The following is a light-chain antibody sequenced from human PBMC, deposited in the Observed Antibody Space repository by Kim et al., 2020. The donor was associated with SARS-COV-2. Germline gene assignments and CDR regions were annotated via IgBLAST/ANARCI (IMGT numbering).Light chain of an antibody. J-gene: IGLJ1*01. CDR1: SSDVGGYNY. CDR2: EVS. Sequence: QSALTQPPSASGSPGQSVTISCTGTSSDVGGYNYVSWYQQHPGKAPKLMIYEVSKRPSGVPDRFSGSKSGNTVSLTVSGLQAEDEADYYCSSYAGSNNLGVFGTGTKVTVL. CDR3: SSYAGSNNLGV. V-gene: IGLV2-8*01.